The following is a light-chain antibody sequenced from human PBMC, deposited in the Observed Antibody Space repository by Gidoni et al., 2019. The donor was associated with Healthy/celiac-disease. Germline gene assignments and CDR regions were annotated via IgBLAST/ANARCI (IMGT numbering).Light chain of an antibody. Sequence: PSPLSASGGDRGTITGRASQSISSYLNWYHQKPGKAPKRLIYAASSLQSGVPSRFSGSGSGTDFTLTISSLQPEDFATYYCQQSYSTPLTFGGGTKVEIK. CDR1: QSISSY. CDR3: QQSYSTPLT. V-gene: IGKV1-39*01. CDR2: AAS. J-gene: IGKJ4*01.